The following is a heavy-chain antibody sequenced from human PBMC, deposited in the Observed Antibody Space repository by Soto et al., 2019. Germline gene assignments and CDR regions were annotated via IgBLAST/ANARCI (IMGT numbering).Heavy chain of an antibody. V-gene: IGHV4-31*03. D-gene: IGHD2-21*02. J-gene: IGHJ6*02. CDR3: ARGAGVVVTARYLNYYYGMDV. Sequence: SETLSLTCTVSGGSISSGGYYWSWIRQHPGKGLEWIGYIYYSGSTYYNPSLKSRVTISVDTSKNQFSLKLSSVTAADTAVYYCARGAGVVVTARYLNYYYGMDVWGQGTTVTVSS. CDR2: IYYSGST. CDR1: GGSISSGGYY.